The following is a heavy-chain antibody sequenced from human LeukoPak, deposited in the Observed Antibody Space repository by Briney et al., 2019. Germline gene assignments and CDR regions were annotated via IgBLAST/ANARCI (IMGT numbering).Heavy chain of an antibody. CDR1: GGTFSSYA. CDR2: IIPILGIA. D-gene: IGHD2-2*01. CDR3: ARTVPAGIDFDY. V-gene: IGHV1-69*04. J-gene: IGHJ4*02. Sequence: SVKVSCKASGGTFSSYAISWVRQAPGQGLEWMGRIIPILGIANYAQKFQGRVTITTDESTNTAYMELSSLKSDDTAVYYCARTVPAGIDFDYWGQGTLVTVSS.